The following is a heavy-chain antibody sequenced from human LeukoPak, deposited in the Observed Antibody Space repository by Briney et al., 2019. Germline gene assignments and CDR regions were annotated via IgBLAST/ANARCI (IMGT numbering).Heavy chain of an antibody. J-gene: IGHJ5*02. CDR3: AREKGGIVVVPVNNWFDP. Sequence: PSETLSLTCAVYGGSFSGYYWSWIRQPPGKGLEWIGEINHSGSTNYNPSLKSRVTISVDTSKNQFSLKLSSVTAADTAVYYCAREKGGIVVVPVNNWFDPWGQGTLVTVSS. V-gene: IGHV4-34*01. D-gene: IGHD2-2*01. CDR1: GGSFSGYY. CDR2: INHSGST.